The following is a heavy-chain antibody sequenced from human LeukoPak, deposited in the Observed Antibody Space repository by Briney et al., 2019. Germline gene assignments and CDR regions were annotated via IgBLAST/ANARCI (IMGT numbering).Heavy chain of an antibody. CDR2: ISSGSNYI. D-gene: IGHD3-22*01. CDR3: ARRYDTSGCDY. Sequence: GGSLRLSCAASGLTFSSYSMNWVRQAPGKGLEWVSSISSGSNYIYYAGSVKGRFTISRDNAKNSLYLQMNSLRVEDTAVYYCARRYDTSGCDYWGQGTLVTVSS. CDR1: GLTFSSYS. J-gene: IGHJ4*02. V-gene: IGHV3-21*01.